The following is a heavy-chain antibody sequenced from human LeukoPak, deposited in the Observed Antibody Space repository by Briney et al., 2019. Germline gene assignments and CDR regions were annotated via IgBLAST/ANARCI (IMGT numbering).Heavy chain of an antibody. CDR1: GFTFSNYA. CDR3: AIGRIFAIVGATTLDY. V-gene: IGHV3-23*01. Sequence: GGSLRLSCAASGFTFSNYAMNWVGQAPGKGLEWVSLISGSTGSTYYADSVKGRFSISRDNAQNTVYLQMNSLRAEVTRVCYCAIGRIFAIVGATTLDYWGQGTLVTVSS. D-gene: IGHD1-26*01. CDR2: ISGSTGST. J-gene: IGHJ4*02.